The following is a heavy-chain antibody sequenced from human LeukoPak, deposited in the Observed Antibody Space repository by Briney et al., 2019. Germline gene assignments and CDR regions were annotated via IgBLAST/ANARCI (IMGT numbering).Heavy chain of an antibody. D-gene: IGHD2-2*01. CDR1: GFTFSSYE. Sequence: GGSLRLSRAAYGFTFSSYEMNWVRQAPGKGLEWVSYISSSGSTIYYADSVKGRFTISRDNAKNSLYLQMNSLSAEDTAIYYCARVTQLQRGGDYWGQGTLVTVSS. CDR3: ARVTQLQRGGDY. J-gene: IGHJ4*02. V-gene: IGHV3-48*03. CDR2: ISSSGSTI.